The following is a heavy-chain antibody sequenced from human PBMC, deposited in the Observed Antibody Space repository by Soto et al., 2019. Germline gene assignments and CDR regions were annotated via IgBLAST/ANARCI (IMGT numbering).Heavy chain of an antibody. V-gene: IGHV1-2*02. J-gene: IGHJ4*02. Sequence: ASVTGSFTASGSTFTGYYLHWVLQTPGQGLEYMGWINPNTGGTKYTQKFQGHVTISVDKSTSTAYLQWSSLKASDTAMYFCARHSESAAHSVCLGYWGQGTQVTVSS. D-gene: IGHD6-13*01. CDR3: ARHSESAAHSVCLGY. CDR1: GSTFTGYY. CDR2: INPNTGGT.